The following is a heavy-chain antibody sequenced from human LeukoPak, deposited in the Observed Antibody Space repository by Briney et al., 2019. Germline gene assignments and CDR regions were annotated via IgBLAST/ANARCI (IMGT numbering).Heavy chain of an antibody. D-gene: IGHD6-13*01. CDR2: IKQDGSEK. Sequence: GGSLRLSCAASGFTFSSYWMSWVRQAPGKGLEWVANIKQDGSEKYYVDSVKGRFTISRDNAKNSLYLQMNSLRAEDTAVYYCARAGYSSSWYLPSHYFDYWGQGTLVTVSS. V-gene: IGHV3-7*01. CDR3: ARAGYSSSWYLPSHYFDY. CDR1: GFTFSSYW. J-gene: IGHJ4*02.